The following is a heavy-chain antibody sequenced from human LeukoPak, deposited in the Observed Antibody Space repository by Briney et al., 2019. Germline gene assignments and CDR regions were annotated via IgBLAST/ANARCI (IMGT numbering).Heavy chain of an antibody. CDR3: ARDSSGWYTYYFDY. D-gene: IGHD6-19*01. Sequence: PSETLSLTCTVSGGSISNYYWNFIRQPPGKGLEWIGYIYYSGSTNYNPSLKGRVTISVDKSKNQFSLKLSSVTAADTAVYYCARDSSGWYTYYFDYWGQGTLVTVSS. CDR2: IYYSGST. CDR1: GGSISNYY. J-gene: IGHJ4*02. V-gene: IGHV4-59*12.